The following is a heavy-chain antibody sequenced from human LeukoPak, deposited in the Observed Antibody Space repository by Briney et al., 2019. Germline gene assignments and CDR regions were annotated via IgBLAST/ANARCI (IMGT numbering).Heavy chain of an antibody. CDR1: GYTFTSYG. J-gene: IGHJ5*02. CDR2: ISAYNGNT. D-gene: IGHD3/OR15-3a*01. CDR3: VQTKDWPDNWFDP. V-gene: IGHV1-18*01. Sequence: ASVKVSCKASGYTFTSYGISWVRQAPGQGLEWMGWISAYNGNTNYAQKLQGRVTMTTGTSTSTAYMELRSLRSDDTAVYYCVQTKDWPDNWFDPWGQGTLVTVSS.